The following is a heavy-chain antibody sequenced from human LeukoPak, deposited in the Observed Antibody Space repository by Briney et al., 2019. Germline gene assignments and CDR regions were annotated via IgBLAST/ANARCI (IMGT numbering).Heavy chain of an antibody. V-gene: IGHV4-59*08. CDR2: IYYRGST. J-gene: IGHJ4*02. CDR1: GGSISSYY. Sequence: PSETLSLTCTVSGGSISSYYWSWIRQPPGKGLEWIGYIYYRGSTNYNPSLKSRVTISVVTSKNQFSLKLSSVTAADTAVYYCARHVTGYYFDSWGQGTLVTVSS. D-gene: IGHD1-14*01. CDR3: ARHVTGYYFDS.